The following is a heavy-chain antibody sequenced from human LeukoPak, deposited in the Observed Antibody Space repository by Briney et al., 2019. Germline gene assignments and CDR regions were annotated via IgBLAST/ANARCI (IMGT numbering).Heavy chain of an antibody. Sequence: GGSLRLSCAASGFTISSYSMNWVRQAPGKGLEWVSYISSSGSTIYYADSVKGRFTISRDNAKNSLYLQMNSLRADDTAVYYXXELGITMIGGVWGKGTTVTISS. D-gene: IGHD3-10*02. CDR3: XELGITMIGGV. CDR2: ISSSGSTI. J-gene: IGHJ6*04. CDR1: GFTISSYS. V-gene: IGHV3-48*04.